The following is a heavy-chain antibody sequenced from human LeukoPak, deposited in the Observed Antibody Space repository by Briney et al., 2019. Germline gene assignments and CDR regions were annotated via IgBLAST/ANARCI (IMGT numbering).Heavy chain of an antibody. CDR2: ISRTSESI. Sequence: GGSLRLSCAASGFTFNTYSMSWVRQAPGKGLEWVAIISRTSESIFYADSLKGRFTISRDNAKNSLYLQMNSLRAEDTALYYCARGYSGYDWGNYFDYWGQGTLVTVSS. V-gene: IGHV3-21*04. D-gene: IGHD5-12*01. CDR3: ARGYSGYDWGNYFDY. J-gene: IGHJ4*02. CDR1: GFTFNTYS.